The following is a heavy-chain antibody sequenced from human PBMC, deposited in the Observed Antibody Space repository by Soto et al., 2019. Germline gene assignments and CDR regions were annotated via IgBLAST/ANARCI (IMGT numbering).Heavy chain of an antibody. CDR1: GFTFRSYA. D-gene: IGHD3-3*01. Sequence: GGSLRLSCAASGFTFRSYAMTWVRQAPGKGLEWVSTISGSGGDTYYADSVEGRFTISRDNSKNTLYLQMNSLRAEDTAVYYCARVAYGYYGYFDYWGKGTLVTVSS. CDR2: ISGSGGDT. CDR3: ARVAYGYYGYFDY. V-gene: IGHV3-23*01. J-gene: IGHJ4*02.